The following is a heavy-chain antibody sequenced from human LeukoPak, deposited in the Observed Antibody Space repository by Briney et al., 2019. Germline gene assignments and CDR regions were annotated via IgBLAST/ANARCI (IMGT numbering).Heavy chain of an antibody. CDR2: IYYSGST. CDR3: ARSRSARPFDY. J-gene: IGHJ4*02. CDR1: GGSISSYY. V-gene: IGHV4-59*12. D-gene: IGHD2-2*01. Sequence: PSETLSLTCTVSGGSISSYYWSWIRQPPGEGLEWIGYIYYSGSTNYNPSLKSRVTISVDRSKNQFSLKLSSVTAADTAVYYCARSRSARPFDYWGQGTLVTVSS.